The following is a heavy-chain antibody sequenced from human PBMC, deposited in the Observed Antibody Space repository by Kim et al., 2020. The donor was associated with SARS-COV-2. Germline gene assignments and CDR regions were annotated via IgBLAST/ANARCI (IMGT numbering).Heavy chain of an antibody. CDR3: ARQSSSSSIDY. D-gene: IGHD6-6*01. Sequence: TSYNPSPKKRVTISVDTSKNQFSLKLSSVTAADTAVYYCARQSSSSSIDYWGQRTLVTVSS. J-gene: IGHJ4*02. V-gene: IGHV4-39*01. CDR2: T.